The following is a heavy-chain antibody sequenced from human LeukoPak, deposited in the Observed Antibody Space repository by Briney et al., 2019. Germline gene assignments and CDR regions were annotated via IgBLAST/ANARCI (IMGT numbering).Heavy chain of an antibody. Sequence: SETLSLTCAVYGGPFRGYYWRGIRQPPGKGLEWVGEINHSGSTNYNPSLKSRVTISVDTSKNQFSLKLSSVTAADTAVYYCARTHYGSSGYYCDYWGQGTLVTVSS. V-gene: IGHV4-34*01. CDR3: ARTHYGSSGYYCDY. CDR2: INHSGST. CDR1: GGPFRGYY. D-gene: IGHD3-22*01. J-gene: IGHJ4*02.